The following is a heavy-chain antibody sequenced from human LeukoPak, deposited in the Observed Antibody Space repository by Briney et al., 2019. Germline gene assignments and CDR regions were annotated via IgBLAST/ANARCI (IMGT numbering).Heavy chain of an antibody. D-gene: IGHD3-10*01. CDR1: GFTSSSYG. CDR2: ISYDGSNK. CDR3: AKDLMRDRWFGES. J-gene: IGHJ5*02. Sequence: PGRSLRLSCAASGFTSSSYGMHWVRQAPGKGLEWVAVISYDGSNKYYADSVKGRFTISRDNSKNTLYLQMNSLRPEDTAVYYCAKDLMRDRWFGESWGQGTLVTVSS. V-gene: IGHV3-30*18.